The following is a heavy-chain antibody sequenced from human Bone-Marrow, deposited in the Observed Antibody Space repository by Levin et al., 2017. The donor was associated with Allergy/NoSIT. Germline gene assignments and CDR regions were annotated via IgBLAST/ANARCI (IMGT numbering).Heavy chain of an antibody. CDR1: GFSFSTYT. V-gene: IGHV3-23*01. Sequence: ETLSLTCAASGFSFSTYTMCWVRQAPGKGLEWVSGIVDGSGSTFYADSVRGRFTISRDDSKNTLYLQINSLRAEDTALYHCAKVHGTPHWGQGTLVTVSS. CDR3: AKVHGTPH. J-gene: IGHJ4*02. CDR2: IVDGSGST.